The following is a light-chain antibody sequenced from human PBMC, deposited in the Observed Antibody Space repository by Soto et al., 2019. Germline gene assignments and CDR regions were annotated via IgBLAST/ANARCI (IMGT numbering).Light chain of an antibody. CDR3: QQYGSSLRT. Sequence: EIVLTQSPGTLSLSRGERATLSCRASQSVSSDLAWYQQKPGQVPRLLIYGASSRATGVPDRFSGSGSGTDFTLTISRLEPEVFAVYYCQQYGSSLRTFGQGTKVDIK. J-gene: IGKJ1*01. V-gene: IGKV3-20*01. CDR1: QSVSSD. CDR2: GAS.